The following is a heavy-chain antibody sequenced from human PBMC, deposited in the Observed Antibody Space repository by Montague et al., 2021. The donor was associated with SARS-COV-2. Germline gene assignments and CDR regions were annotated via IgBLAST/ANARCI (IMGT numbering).Heavy chain of an antibody. CDR1: GGTVRDYY. D-gene: IGHD1-1*01. V-gene: IGHV4-59*08. J-gene: IGHJ5*02. CDR3: ARHSVSEDGTFFRSYFDP. Sequence: SETLSLTCTVSGGTVRDYYWNWIRQTSGKGLEWIGYIFHNGYTKYNPSLESRVTLSVDTPGNQFFLSLRSVTASDTATYFCARHSVSEDGTFFRSYFDPWGQGAQVIVSS. CDR2: IFHNGYT.